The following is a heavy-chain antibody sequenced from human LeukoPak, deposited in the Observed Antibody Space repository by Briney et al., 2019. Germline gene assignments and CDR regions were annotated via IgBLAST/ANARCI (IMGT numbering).Heavy chain of an antibody. Sequence: KASETLSLTCTVSGYSISSGYYWGWIRQPPGKGLEWIGSIYHSGGTYYNPSLKSRVTISVDTSKNQFSLKLSSVTAADTAVYYCARENCSGGSCSAFDYWGQGTLVTVSS. V-gene: IGHV4-38-2*02. CDR3: ARENCSGGSCSAFDY. CDR2: IYHSGGT. D-gene: IGHD2-15*01. CDR1: GYSISSGYY. J-gene: IGHJ4*02.